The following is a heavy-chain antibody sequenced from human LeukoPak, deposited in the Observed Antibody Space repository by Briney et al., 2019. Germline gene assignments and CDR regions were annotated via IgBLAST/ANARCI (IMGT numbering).Heavy chain of an antibody. Sequence: PSETLSLTCTVSGGSISGYYWSWVRQSAGKGLEWIGRIYTTGSTNYNPSPKSRVTMSVDTSKNQLSLKLSSVTAADAAIYYCARHATNIYGPFDYWGQGTLVTVSS. D-gene: IGHD3-10*01. CDR3: ARHATNIYGPFDY. V-gene: IGHV4-4*07. J-gene: IGHJ4*02. CDR2: IYTTGST. CDR1: GGSISGYY.